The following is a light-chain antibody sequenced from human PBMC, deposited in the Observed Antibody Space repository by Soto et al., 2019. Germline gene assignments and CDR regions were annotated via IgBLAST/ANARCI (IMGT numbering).Light chain of an antibody. CDR2: DAS. V-gene: IGKV3-15*01. CDR1: QSSGST. Sequence: EIVMTQSPATLSVSPGERATLSCRPSQSSGSTLAWYQKKPGQAPRLLIYDASARATGSPARFSGSGSGTEFTHSNSSLQSEDFAVYYCEQYNKSPMVFGGGTKVDIK. J-gene: IGKJ4*01. CDR3: EQYNKSPMV.